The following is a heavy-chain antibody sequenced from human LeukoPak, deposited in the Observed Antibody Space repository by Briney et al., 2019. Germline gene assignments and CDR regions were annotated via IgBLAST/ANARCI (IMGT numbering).Heavy chain of an antibody. V-gene: IGHV3-23*01. CDR3: ARGLMITFGGVRHPFDY. J-gene: IGHJ4*02. CDR1: GFTFSSYA. CDR2: ISGSGGST. D-gene: IGHD3-16*01. Sequence: PGGSLRLSCAASGFTFSSYAMSWVRQAPGKGLEWVSAISGSGGSTYYADSVKGRFTISRDNSKNTLYLQMNSLRAEDTAVYYCARGLMITFGGVRHPFDYWGQGTLVTVSS.